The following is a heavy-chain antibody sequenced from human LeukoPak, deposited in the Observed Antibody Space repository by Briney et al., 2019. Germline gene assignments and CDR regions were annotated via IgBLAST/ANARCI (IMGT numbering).Heavy chain of an antibody. CDR1: GGTFSSYA. CDR3: ASPYCSGGSCHTYYYYGMDV. Sequence: GASVKVSCKASGGTFSSYAISWVRQAPGQGLEWMGGIIPIFGTANYAQKFQGRVTITADESTSTAYMELSSLRSEDTAVYYCASPYCSGGSCHTYYYYGMDVWGQGSTVTVSS. CDR2: IIPIFGTA. D-gene: IGHD2-15*01. V-gene: IGHV1-69*13. J-gene: IGHJ6*02.